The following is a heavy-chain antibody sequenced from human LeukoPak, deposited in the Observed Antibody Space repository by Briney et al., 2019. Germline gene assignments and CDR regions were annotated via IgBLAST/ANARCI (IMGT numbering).Heavy chain of an antibody. CDR2: VFYSGNT. CDR1: GGSLTGYF. J-gene: IGHJ6*02. CDR3: ARAQLLGYYYYGMDV. D-gene: IGHD1-26*01. V-gene: IGHV4-59*08. Sequence: PSETLSLTCTVSGGSLTGYFWSWIRQPPGKGLEWLGYVFYSGNTRYNPSLKSRVTISVDTSKNQFSLKLSSVTAADTAVYYCARAQLLGYYYYGMDVWGQGTTVTVSS.